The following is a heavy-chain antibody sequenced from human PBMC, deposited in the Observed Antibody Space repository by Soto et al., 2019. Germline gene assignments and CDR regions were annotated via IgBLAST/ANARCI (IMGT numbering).Heavy chain of an antibody. CDR2: ISGGGGST. Sequence: EVQLLESGGGLVQPGGSLRLSCAASGFTFSSYAMSWVRQAPGKGLEWVSAISGGGGSTYYADSVKGQFTISRENSKNKLYLQMNSLSAEDTAVYYCAKASGYIYGYEFYFDYWGQGSLVTVSS. D-gene: IGHD5-18*01. CDR3: AKASGYIYGYEFYFDY. V-gene: IGHV3-23*01. J-gene: IGHJ4*02. CDR1: GFTFSSYA.